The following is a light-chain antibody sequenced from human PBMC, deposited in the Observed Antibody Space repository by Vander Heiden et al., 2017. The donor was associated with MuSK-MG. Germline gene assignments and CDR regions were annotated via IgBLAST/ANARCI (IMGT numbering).Light chain of an antibody. CDR3: HSYARTNTV. CDR1: GSDVGDSDH. CDR2: EVS. Sequence: QSALTQAPSASRPPGQSVTISCPGSGSDVGDSDHVYWYQQYPGRAPKLIIYEVSKRPSGVPDRFSGSKSGNTASLTVSGLQAEDEADYYCHSYARTNTVFGGGTRLTVL. J-gene: IGLJ2*01. V-gene: IGLV2-8*01.